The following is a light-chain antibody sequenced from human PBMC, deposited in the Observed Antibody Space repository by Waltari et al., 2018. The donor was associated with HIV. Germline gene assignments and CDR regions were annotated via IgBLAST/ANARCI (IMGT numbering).Light chain of an antibody. CDR2: EDS. J-gene: IGLJ2*01. CDR1: ALPKKY. Sequence: SYELTQPPSVSVSPGQTARITRSGDALPKKYAFWYQQTPGQAPVLVIDEDSKRPSGIPERFSGSSSGTMATLTISGAQVEDEADYYCYSTDSSGNPSFGGGTKLTVL. CDR3: YSTDSSGNPS. V-gene: IGLV3-10*01.